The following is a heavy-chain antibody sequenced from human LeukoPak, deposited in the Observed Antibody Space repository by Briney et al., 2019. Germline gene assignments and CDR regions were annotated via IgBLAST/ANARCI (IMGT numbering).Heavy chain of an antibody. CDR1: GFTFSRWW. J-gene: IGHJ4*02. D-gene: IGHD5-24*01. V-gene: IGHV3-74*01. Sequence: PGESLRLSCAASGFTFSRWWVHCVRQAPGKGLVWVSRINSDGSTIIYADSVKGRFTISRDDAKDALYLQMNSLRAEDTAVYFCGTSRDGFNYLNYWGQGAQGTVSS. CDR3: GTSRDGFNYLNY. CDR2: INSDGSTI.